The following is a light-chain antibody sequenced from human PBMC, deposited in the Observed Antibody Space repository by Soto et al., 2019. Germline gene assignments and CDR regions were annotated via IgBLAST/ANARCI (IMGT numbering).Light chain of an antibody. Sequence: DIQMTQSPSSLSASVGDRVTITCRASQSISNFLNWYQQKPGRGPKILIYATSSLQSGVPSRVSGSGSGTDFTLTISGVQPEDFGTYYCQQSVSNPITFGQGTRLEIK. CDR2: ATS. V-gene: IGKV1-39*01. CDR3: QQSVSNPIT. CDR1: QSISNF. J-gene: IGKJ5*01.